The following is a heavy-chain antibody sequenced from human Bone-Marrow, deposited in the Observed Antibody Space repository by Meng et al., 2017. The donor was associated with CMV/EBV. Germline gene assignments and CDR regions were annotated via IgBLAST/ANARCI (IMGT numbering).Heavy chain of an antibody. CDR3: ARGYLAAGIDYYYGMDV. CDR1: GFTFSSYA. V-gene: IGHV3-30-3*01. D-gene: IGHD6-19*01. Sequence: GGSLRLSCAASGFTFSSYAMHLVRQAPGKGLEWVAVISYDGSNKYYADSVKGRFTISRDNSKNTLYLQMNSLRAEDTAVYYCARGYLAAGIDYYYGMDVWGQGTTVTVSS. CDR2: ISYDGSNK. J-gene: IGHJ6*02.